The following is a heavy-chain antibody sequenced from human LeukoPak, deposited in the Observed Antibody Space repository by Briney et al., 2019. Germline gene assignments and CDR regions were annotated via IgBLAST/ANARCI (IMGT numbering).Heavy chain of an antibody. CDR3: AKGTSVAGTIFGY. CDR2: VYGGGTT. V-gene: IGHV3-66*01. D-gene: IGHD6-19*01. Sequence: GGSLRLSCAASGFSVGTNYVSWVRQGPGKGLEWVSVVYGGGTTYYADSVKGRFAISRDNSMNTVHLQMDSLRDEDTAVYYCAKGTSVAGTIFGYWGQGTLVTVCS. CDR1: GFSVGTNY. J-gene: IGHJ4*02.